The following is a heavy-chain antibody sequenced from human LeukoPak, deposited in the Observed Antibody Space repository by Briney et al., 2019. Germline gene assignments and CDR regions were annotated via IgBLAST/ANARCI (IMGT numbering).Heavy chain of an antibody. Sequence: GGSLRLSCAASGFTFSSYSMNWVRQAPGKGLEWASSISSSSSYIYYADSVKGRFTISRDNAKNSLYLQMNSLRAEDTAVYYCARDLRQQPSGEWGQGTLVTVSS. CDR3: ARDLRQQPSGE. J-gene: IGHJ4*02. CDR2: ISSSSSYI. D-gene: IGHD6-13*01. V-gene: IGHV3-21*01. CDR1: GFTFSSYS.